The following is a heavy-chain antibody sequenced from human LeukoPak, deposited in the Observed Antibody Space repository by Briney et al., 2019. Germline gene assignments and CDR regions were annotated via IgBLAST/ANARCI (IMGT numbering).Heavy chain of an antibody. V-gene: IGHV3-48*02. Sequence: GGSLRLSCAASGXTFSSYSMNWVRQAPGKGLEWVSHISTSSGTIYYADSVKGRFTISRDNAKNSLYLQMNSLRDEDTAVYYCARVLRGAFDIWGQGTMVTVSS. D-gene: IGHD3-10*01. CDR3: ARVLRGAFDI. J-gene: IGHJ3*02. CDR1: GXTFSSYS. CDR2: ISTSSGTI.